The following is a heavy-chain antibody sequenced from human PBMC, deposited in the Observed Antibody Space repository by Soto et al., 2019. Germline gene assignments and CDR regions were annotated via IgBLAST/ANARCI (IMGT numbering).Heavy chain of an antibody. Sequence: SETLSLTCAVYGGSFRGYYWSWIRQPPGKGLEWIGEISHSGTTNSNPSLKSRVTISVDTSKNQFSLKLSSVTAADTAMYYCARASPPNYDFWSGYEPNYFDYWGQGALVTVSS. D-gene: IGHD3-3*01. J-gene: IGHJ4*02. CDR2: ISHSGTT. CDR3: ARASPPNYDFWSGYEPNYFDY. V-gene: IGHV4-34*01. CDR1: GGSFRGYY.